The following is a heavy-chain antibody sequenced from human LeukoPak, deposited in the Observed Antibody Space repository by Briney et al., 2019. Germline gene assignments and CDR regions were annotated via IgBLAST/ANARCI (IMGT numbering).Heavy chain of an antibody. CDR1: GFTFSSYS. D-gene: IGHD4-17*01. V-gene: IGHV3-21*04. CDR3: AKGGFYGDYGEDY. J-gene: IGHJ4*02. Sequence: PGGSLRLSCAASGFTFSSYSMNWVRQAPGKGLEWVSSISSSSSYIYYADSVKGRFTISRDNAKNSLYLQMNSLRAEDTAVYYCAKGGFYGDYGEDYWGQGTLVTVSS. CDR2: ISSSSSYI.